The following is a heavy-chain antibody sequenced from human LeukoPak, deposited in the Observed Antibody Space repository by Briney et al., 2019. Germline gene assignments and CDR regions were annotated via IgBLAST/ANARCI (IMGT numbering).Heavy chain of an antibody. J-gene: IGHJ6*02. CDR2: ISAYNGNT. Sequence: ASVKVSCKASGGTFSSYAISWVRQAPGQGLEWMGWISAYNGNTNYAQKLQGRVTMTTDTSTSTAYMELRSLRSDDTAVYYCARVATVTLYYYYGMDVWGQGTTVTVSS. CDR1: GGTFSSYA. CDR3: ARVATVTLYYYYGMDV. D-gene: IGHD4-17*01. V-gene: IGHV1-18*01.